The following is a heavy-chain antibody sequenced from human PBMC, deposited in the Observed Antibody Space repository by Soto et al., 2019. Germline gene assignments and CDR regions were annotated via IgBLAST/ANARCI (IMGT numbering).Heavy chain of an antibody. CDR3: ARRLSGPKEEYNAYYFYGLDV. CDR1: GYSFTSHW. J-gene: IGHJ6*02. Sequence: GESLKISCQGSGYSFTSHWITWVRQTPGKGLEWMGRINPSDSYTNYSPSFQGRVTISADRSISTAFLQWSSLEASDTAIYYCARRLSGPKEEYNAYYFYGLDVWGQGTTVTVSS. D-gene: IGHD1-1*01. CDR2: INPSDSYT. V-gene: IGHV5-10-1*01.